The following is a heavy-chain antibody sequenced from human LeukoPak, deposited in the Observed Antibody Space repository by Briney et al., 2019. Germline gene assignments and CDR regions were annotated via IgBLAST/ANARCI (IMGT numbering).Heavy chain of an antibody. V-gene: IGHV5-51*01. CDR3: ARLDRGSLIADLPFDY. CDR1: GYSFTSYW. J-gene: IGHJ4*02. CDR2: IYPGGSDT. Sequence: PGESLKISCKGSGYSFTSYWIGWVRQMPGKGLEWMGIIYPGGSDTRYNPSFQGQVTISADKSISTAYLQWSSLKASDTAMYYCARLDRGSLIADLPFDYWGQGALVTVSS. D-gene: IGHD3-22*01.